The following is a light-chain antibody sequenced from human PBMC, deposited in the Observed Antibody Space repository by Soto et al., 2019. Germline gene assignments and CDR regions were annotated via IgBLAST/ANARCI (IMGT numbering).Light chain of an antibody. CDR1: HDIRNY. CDR3: QQYENLPYT. V-gene: IGKV1-33*01. CDR2: DAS. Sequence: DTQMTQSPSSLSASVGDRVTITCQASHDIRNYLNWYQQRLGRAPKLLIYDASNLGTGVPTRFSGSASGTDFTFIITGLKPEDIATYYCQQYENLPYTFGQGTKLEIK. J-gene: IGKJ2*01.